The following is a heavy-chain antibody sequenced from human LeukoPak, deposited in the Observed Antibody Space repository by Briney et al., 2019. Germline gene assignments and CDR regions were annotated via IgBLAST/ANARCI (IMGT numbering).Heavy chain of an antibody. V-gene: IGHV4-59*11. CDR1: GGSISNHF. Sequence: SETLSLTCTVSGGSISNHFWSWIRQPPGKGLEWIGFMYYSGNTNYNPSHKSRVSISVDTSKNQFSLRLSSVTAADMAVYYCARDNRYYFDYWGQGTLVTVSS. J-gene: IGHJ4*02. CDR3: ARDNRYYFDY. D-gene: IGHD1-14*01. CDR2: MYYSGNT.